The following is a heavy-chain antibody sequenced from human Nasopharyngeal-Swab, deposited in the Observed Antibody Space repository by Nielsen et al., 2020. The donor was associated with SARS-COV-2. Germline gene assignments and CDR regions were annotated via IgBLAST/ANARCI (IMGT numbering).Heavy chain of an antibody. V-gene: IGHV4-59*01. CDR2: IYYSGST. Sequence: SETLSLTCTVSGGSISSYYWSWIRQPPGKGWEWIGYIYYSGSTNYNPSLKSRVTISVDTSKHQFSLKLSSVTAADTAVYYCARMYYDILTGYFRVGYYYYIDVWGKGTTVTVSS. D-gene: IGHD3-9*01. CDR1: GGSISSYY. J-gene: IGHJ6*03. CDR3: ARMYYDILTGYFRVGYYYYIDV.